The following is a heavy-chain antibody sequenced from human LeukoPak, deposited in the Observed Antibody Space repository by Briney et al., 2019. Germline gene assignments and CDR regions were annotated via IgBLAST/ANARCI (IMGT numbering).Heavy chain of an antibody. CDR2: ISGGGDT. CDR3: ARDVSDCSSTSCYYYYYMDV. Sequence: GGSLRLSCAASGFAFSSYAMSWVRQAPGKGLEWVSVISGGGDTYYADSVRGRFTISRDNSKDTLYLQMNSLRAEDTAVYYCARDVSDCSSTSCYYYYYMDVWGKGTTVTVSS. V-gene: IGHV3-23*01. CDR1: GFAFSSYA. D-gene: IGHD2-2*01. J-gene: IGHJ6*03.